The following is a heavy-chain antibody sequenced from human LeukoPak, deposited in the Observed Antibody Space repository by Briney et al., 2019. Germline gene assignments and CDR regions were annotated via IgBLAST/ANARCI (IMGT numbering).Heavy chain of an antibody. CDR3: AREIAVAGTGWFDP. J-gene: IGHJ5*02. V-gene: IGHV3-48*04. Sequence: GGSLRLSCAASGFTFSSYSMNWVRQAPGKGLEWVSYISSSSSTIYYADSVKGRFTISRDNAKNSLYLQMNSLRAEDTAVYYCAREIAVAGTGWFDPWGQGTLVTVSS. D-gene: IGHD6-19*01. CDR2: ISSSSSTI. CDR1: GFTFSSYS.